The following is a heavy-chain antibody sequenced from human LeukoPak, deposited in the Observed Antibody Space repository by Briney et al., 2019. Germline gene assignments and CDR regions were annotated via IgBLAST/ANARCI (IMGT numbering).Heavy chain of an antibody. CDR2: ISGSGGST. D-gene: IGHD2-2*01. V-gene: IGHV3-23*01. J-gene: IGHJ3*02. CDR1: GFTFSSYA. CDR3: AKDRPVVSAALGAAFDI. Sequence: GGSLRLSCAASGFTFSSYAMSWVRQAPGKGLEWVSAISGSGGSTYYADSVKGRFTISRDNSKNTLYLQMNSLRAEDTAVYYCAKDRPVVSAALGAAFDIWGQGTMVTVSS.